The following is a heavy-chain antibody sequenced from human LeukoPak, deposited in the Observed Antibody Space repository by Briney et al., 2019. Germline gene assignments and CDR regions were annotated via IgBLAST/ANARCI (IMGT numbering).Heavy chain of an antibody. CDR3: AKDLRFGAPFDP. D-gene: IGHD3-10*01. V-gene: IGHV3-23*01. J-gene: IGHJ5*02. Sequence: GGSLRLSCAASGFTFSSYAMSWVRQAPRKGLDWVSAISGIGGSTYYADSVKGRFTISRDNSKNTLYLQMNSLRAEDTAVYYCAKDLRFGAPFDPWGQGTLVTVSS. CDR2: ISGIGGST. CDR1: GFTFSSYA.